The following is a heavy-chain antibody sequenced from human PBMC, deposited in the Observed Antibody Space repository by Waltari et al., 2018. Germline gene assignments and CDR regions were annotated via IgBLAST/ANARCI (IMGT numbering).Heavy chain of an antibody. V-gene: IGHV3-72*01. CDR1: GFTLRDHY. D-gene: IGHD2-2*02. CDR2: TRNKENSYST. Sequence: EVQLVASGGDLVQPGGSLRLSCAGSGFTLRDHYIDWVLQAPGKGLEWLGLTRNKENSYSTVYAASVKGRCTISRDDSKNLAYLQMNSLGIDDTAIYYCVRSYTASPMDVWGQGTTVTVSS. J-gene: IGHJ6*02. CDR3: VRSYTASPMDV.